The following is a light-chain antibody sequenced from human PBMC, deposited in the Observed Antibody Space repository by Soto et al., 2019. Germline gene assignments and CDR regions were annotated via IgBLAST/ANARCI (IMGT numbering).Light chain of an antibody. CDR3: QQYHHWPPGT. V-gene: IGKV3-15*01. CDR2: GAS. Sequence: VRTESPATLSVPPGERATLSCRASQSVSSNLAWYQQKPGQAPRLLIYGASTRATGIPARFSGSGSGTEFTLTIISLQSEDFAVYYCQQYHHWPPGTFGQGTKVEVK. J-gene: IGKJ1*01. CDR1: QSVSSN.